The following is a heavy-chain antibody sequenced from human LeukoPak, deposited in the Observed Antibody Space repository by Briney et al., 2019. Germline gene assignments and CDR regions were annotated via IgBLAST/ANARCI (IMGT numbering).Heavy chain of an antibody. CDR1: GGTFSSYA. CDR2: IIPIFGTA. D-gene: IGHD6-19*01. V-gene: IGHV1-69*06. CDR3: ARDAPYSSGWYGRAGYYFDY. J-gene: IGHJ4*02. Sequence: SVKVSCKASGGTFSSYAISWVRQAPGQGLEWMGGIIPIFGTANYAQKFQGRVTITADKSTSTAYMELSSLRSEDTAVYYCARDAPYSSGWYGRAGYYFDYWGQGTLVTVSS.